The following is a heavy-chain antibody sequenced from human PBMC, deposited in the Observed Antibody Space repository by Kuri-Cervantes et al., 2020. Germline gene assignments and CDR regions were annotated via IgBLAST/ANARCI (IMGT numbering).Heavy chain of an antibody. CDR1: GGTFSSYA. V-gene: IGHV1-69*13. Sequence: SVKVSCKASGGTFSSYAVSWVRQAPGQGLEWMGGIIPIFGTANYAQKFQGRVTITADESTSTAYMELSSLRSEDTAVYYCAPGAYGSGSYHTHYYYGMDVWGQGTTVTVSS. CDR3: APGAYGSGSYHTHYYYGMDV. CDR2: IIPIFGTA. D-gene: IGHD3-10*01. J-gene: IGHJ6*02.